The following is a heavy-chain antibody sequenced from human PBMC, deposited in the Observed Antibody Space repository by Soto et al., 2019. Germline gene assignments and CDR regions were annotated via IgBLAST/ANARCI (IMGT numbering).Heavy chain of an antibody. J-gene: IGHJ5*02. Sequence: QVQLVQSGAEVKKPGASVKVSCKASGYTFTNYDITWVRQAPGQGLEWMGWISAYSGNTNYVQRLQGRVTITTDTSTTTASMELRSLRSDDTAVYYCAREWERRIDPWGQGTLVTVSS. CDR2: ISAYSGNT. CDR3: AREWERRIDP. V-gene: IGHV1-18*01. D-gene: IGHD1-1*01. CDR1: GYTFTNYD.